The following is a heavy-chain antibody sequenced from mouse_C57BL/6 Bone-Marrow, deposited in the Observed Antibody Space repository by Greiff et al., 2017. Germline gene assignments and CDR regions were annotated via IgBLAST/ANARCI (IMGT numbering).Heavy chain of an antibody. V-gene: IGHV5-6*01. CDR2: ISSGGSYT. Sequence: EVQLVESGGDLVKPGGSLKLSCAASGFTFSSYGMSWVRQTPDKRLEWVATISSGGSYTYYPDSEKGRFTISRDNAKNTLYLQMSSLKSEDTAMYYCARLYPGYWGQGTTLTVSA. J-gene: IGHJ2*01. CDR1: GFTFSSYG. CDR3: ARLYPGY.